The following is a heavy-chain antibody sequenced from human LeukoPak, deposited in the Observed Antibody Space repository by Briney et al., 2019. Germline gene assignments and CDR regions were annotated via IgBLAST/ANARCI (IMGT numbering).Heavy chain of an antibody. CDR1: GFTFSSYW. CDR3: ARDARDYDILTGYMDV. J-gene: IGHJ6*03. CDR2: IKQDGSEK. Sequence: GGSLRVSCAASGFTFSSYWMSWVRQAPGKGLEWVANIKQDGSEKYYVDFVKGRFSIPRDNAKKSLYLQMNSLRAEDTAVYYCARDARDYDILTGYMDVWGKGTTVTVSS. D-gene: IGHD3-9*01. V-gene: IGHV3-7*01.